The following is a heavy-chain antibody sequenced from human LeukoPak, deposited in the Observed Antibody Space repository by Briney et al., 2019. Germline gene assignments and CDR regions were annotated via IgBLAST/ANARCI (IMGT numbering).Heavy chain of an antibody. V-gene: IGHV4-34*01. CDR3: ARGGPAHYYGSGSYNWFDP. CDR2: INHSGST. J-gene: IGHJ5*02. CDR1: GGSFSGYH. Sequence: PSETLSLTCAIYGGSFSGYHWSWIRQPPGKGLEWIGEINHSGSTNYNPSLKSRVTISVDTPKNQFSLKLSSVTAADTAVYYCARGGPAHYYGSGSYNWFDPWGQGTLVTVSS. D-gene: IGHD3-10*01.